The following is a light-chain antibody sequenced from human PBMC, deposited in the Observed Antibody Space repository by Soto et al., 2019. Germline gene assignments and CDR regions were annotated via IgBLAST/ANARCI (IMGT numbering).Light chain of an antibody. CDR3: QQRSNWPPT. CDR1: QTVSSS. J-gene: IGKJ4*01. CDR2: EAS. V-gene: IGKV3-11*01. Sequence: EIVLTQSPATLSLSPGKRATLSCRASQTVSSSLAWYQQKPGQAPRLLIYEASNRATGIPARFSGSGSGADFTLTISSLEPEDFAVYYCQQRSNWPPTFGGGTKVEIK.